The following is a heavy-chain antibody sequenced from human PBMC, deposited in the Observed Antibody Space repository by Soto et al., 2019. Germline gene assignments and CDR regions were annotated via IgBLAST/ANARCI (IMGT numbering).Heavy chain of an antibody. CDR2: IYYGGTT. Sequence: QLQLQESGPGLVKPSETLSLSCTVSGGSIRSSSYYWGWIRQPPGKGLEWIGSIYYGGTTYYNPSLKSRVTISVDTSKNQFSLKLSSVTAADTAVYYCARQDYHGSRPADYWGQGTLVTVSS. CDR3: ARQDYHGSRPADY. V-gene: IGHV4-39*01. CDR1: GGSIRSSSYY. J-gene: IGHJ4*02. D-gene: IGHD3-10*01.